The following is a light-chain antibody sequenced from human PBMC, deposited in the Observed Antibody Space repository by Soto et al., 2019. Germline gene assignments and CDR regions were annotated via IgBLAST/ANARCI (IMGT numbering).Light chain of an antibody. CDR2: DVT. V-gene: IGLV2-14*01. J-gene: IGLJ1*01. CDR1: SSDVGGYNY. Sequence: QSVLTQPASVSGSPGQSIIISCTGTSSDVGGYNYVSWYQQHPGKAPKLMIYDVTNRPSGVSNRFSGSKSGNTASLTISGPQAEDEADYYCSSYTGSSTYVFGTGTKVTVL. CDR3: SSYTGSSTYV.